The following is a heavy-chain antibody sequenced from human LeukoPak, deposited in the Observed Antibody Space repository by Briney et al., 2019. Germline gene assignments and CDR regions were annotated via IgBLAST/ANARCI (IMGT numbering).Heavy chain of an antibody. J-gene: IGHJ6*02. CDR2: IVLGSANT. V-gene: IGHV1-58*01. Sequence: SEKVSCKASGFTFSSSAVQWLRQPRGQRLEWIGWIVLGSANTNYAQKFQERVTVARDMSTKTVYMELSSLRFEDTAVYYCAADRGYCDGDCLDVWGQGTTVTVSS. D-gene: IGHD2-21*02. CDR3: AADRGYCDGDCLDV. CDR1: GFTFSSSA.